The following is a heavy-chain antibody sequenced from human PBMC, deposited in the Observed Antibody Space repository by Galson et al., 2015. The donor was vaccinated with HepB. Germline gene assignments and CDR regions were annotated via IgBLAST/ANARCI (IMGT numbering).Heavy chain of an antibody. Sequence: SVKVSCKASGYTFTSYGISWVRQAPGQGLEWMGWISAYNGNTNYAQKLQGRVTMTTDTSTSTAYMELRSLRSDDTAVYYCARSSGIVVPAATDYWGQGTLVTVSS. V-gene: IGHV1-18*01. J-gene: IGHJ4*02. CDR2: ISAYNGNT. D-gene: IGHD2-2*01. CDR3: ARSSGIVVPAATDY. CDR1: GYTFTSYG.